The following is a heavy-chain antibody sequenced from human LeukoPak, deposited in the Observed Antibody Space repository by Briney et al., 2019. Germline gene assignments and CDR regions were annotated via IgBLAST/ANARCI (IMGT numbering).Heavy chain of an antibody. CDR3: ARGSWTAGC. Sequence: SETLSLTCTVSGGSISSYFWSWIRQPPGKGLEWIGYIYNSGSTNYNPSLKSRVAMSVDTSKNQFSLNLSSVSAADTAVYYCARGSWTAGCWGQGTLVTVSS. CDR2: IYNSGST. V-gene: IGHV4-59*01. CDR1: GGSISSYF. J-gene: IGHJ4*02. D-gene: IGHD6-13*01.